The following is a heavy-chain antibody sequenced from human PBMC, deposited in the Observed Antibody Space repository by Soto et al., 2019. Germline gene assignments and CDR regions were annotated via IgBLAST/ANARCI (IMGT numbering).Heavy chain of an antibody. V-gene: IGHV4-31*03. Sequence: QVQLQESGPGLVKPSQTLSLTCTVSGGSISSRGFYWTWIRQHPGKGLEWIGYIYYNGNTYYNPSLKSRVTKSPDTSKNQFSLKLDSVTAADTAVYYCARAYSSWYWDYWGQGTLVSVSS. J-gene: IGHJ4*02. CDR3: ARAYSSWYWDY. CDR1: GGSISSRGFY. D-gene: IGHD6-13*01. CDR2: IYYNGNT.